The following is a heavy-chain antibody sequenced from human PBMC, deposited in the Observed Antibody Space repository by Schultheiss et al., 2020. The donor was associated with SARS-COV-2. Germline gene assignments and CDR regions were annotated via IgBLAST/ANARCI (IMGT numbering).Heavy chain of an antibody. V-gene: IGHV3-49*04. CDR3: TRGPNLYYDNNIFDY. D-gene: IGHD3-9*01. J-gene: IGHJ4*02. Sequence: GGSLRLSCAASGFTFRNAWMNWVRQAPGKGLEWVGFIRSKAYGGTTEYAASVKGRFTISRDDSKSIAYLQMNSLKTEDTAVYYCTRGPNLYYDNNIFDYWGQGTLVTVSS. CDR2: IRSKAYGGTT. CDR1: GFTFRNAW.